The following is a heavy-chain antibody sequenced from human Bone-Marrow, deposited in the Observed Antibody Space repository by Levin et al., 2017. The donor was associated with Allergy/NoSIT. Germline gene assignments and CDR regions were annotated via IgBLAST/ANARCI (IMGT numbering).Heavy chain of an antibody. D-gene: IGHD4-11*01. CDR1: GFTFSSYS. Sequence: VASVKVSCAASGFTFSSYSMNWVRQAPGKGLEWVSSISSSSSYIYYADSVKGRFTISRDNAKNSLYLQMNSLRAEDTAVYYCARATGRGFDYWGQGTLVTVSS. V-gene: IGHV3-21*01. J-gene: IGHJ4*02. CDR2: ISSSSSYI. CDR3: ARATGRGFDY.